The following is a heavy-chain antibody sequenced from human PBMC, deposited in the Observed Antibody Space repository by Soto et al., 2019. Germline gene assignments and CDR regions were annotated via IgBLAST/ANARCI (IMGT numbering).Heavy chain of an antibody. Sequence: GGSLRLSCAASGFTFSDYYMSWIRQAPGKGLEWVSYISSSGSTIYYADSVKGRFTISRDNAKNSLYLQMNSLRAEDTAVCYFASDADIDLAGSDWFDPWGQGTLVTVSS. V-gene: IGHV3-11*01. CDR2: ISSSGSTI. J-gene: IGHJ5*02. CDR1: GFTFSDYY. CDR3: ASDADIDLAGSDWFDP.